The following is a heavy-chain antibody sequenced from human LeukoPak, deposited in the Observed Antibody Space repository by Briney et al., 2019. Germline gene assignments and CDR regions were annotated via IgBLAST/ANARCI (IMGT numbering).Heavy chain of an antibody. CDR3: ARGRGIGEWFDR. J-gene: IGHJ5*02. V-gene: IGHV3-7*01. CDR2: IKQDGSET. D-gene: IGHD6-13*01. Sequence: GGSLRLSCAASGFTFSSYWMSWVRQAPGKGLEWVADIKQDGSETYYVDSVKGRFTISRDNAKNTLYLQMNSLRAEDTAVYYCARGRGIGEWFDRWGQGTLVTVSS. CDR1: GFTFSSYW.